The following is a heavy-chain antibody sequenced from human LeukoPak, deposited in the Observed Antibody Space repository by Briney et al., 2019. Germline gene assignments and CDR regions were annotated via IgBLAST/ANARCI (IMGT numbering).Heavy chain of an antibody. CDR3: VRGQRAFDV. Sequence: PGGSLRLSRVASGFNFEDYGMTWVRRAPGRGLEWVSGLHWHGRDPDYADSVKGRFTISRDNAKTSLYLQMESLRAEDTALYYCVRGQRAFDVWGQGTPVTVSS. V-gene: IGHV3-20*04. CDR1: GFNFEDYG. J-gene: IGHJ3*01. CDR2: LHWHGRDP.